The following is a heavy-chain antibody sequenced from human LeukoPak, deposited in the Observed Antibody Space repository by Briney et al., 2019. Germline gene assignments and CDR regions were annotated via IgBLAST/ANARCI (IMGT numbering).Heavy chain of an antibody. D-gene: IGHD3-22*01. CDR1: GFTFSSYS. CDR3: AKESRRGAISMIVVVTRTYFEY. Sequence: GGSLRLSCAASGFTFSSYSMNWVRQAPGKGLEWVSSISSSSSYIYYADSVKGRFTISRDNSKNTLYLQMNSLRAEDTAVYYCAKESRRGAISMIVVVTRTYFEYWGQGTLDTVSS. CDR2: ISSSSSYI. J-gene: IGHJ4*02. V-gene: IGHV3-21*04.